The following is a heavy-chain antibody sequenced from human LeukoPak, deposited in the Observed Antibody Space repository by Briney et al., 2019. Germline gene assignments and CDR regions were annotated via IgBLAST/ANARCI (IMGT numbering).Heavy chain of an antibody. D-gene: IGHD3-10*01. CDR1: RYSFTDFY. J-gene: IGHJ4*02. V-gene: IGHV1-2*02. CDR2: IHPRRGDT. CDR3: ARDGNYVKGSYYRGCIDS. Sequence: ASVKVSCKASRYSFTDFYIHWVRQAPGQGLEWMGWIHPRRGDTNYAQKFQGRVTMTRDTSISTAYLDLSSLRSDDTAVYYCARDGNYVKGSYYRGCIDSWGQGTPVTVSP.